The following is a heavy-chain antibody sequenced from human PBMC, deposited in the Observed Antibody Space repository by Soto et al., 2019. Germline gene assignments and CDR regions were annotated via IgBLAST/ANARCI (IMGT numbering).Heavy chain of an antibody. Sequence: EFQLLESGGGLVQPGGSLRLSCAASGFTFSNYGMSWVRQAPGKGLEWVSGLSGSGGSTYYVDSVKGRFTISRDNSKNTLFLQMNSLRAEDTALYFCAKGHGDGHFYYMDVWGEGTKVTVSS. J-gene: IGHJ6*03. CDR3: AKGHGDGHFYYMDV. CDR2: LSGSGGST. D-gene: IGHD4-17*01. CDR1: GFTFSNYG. V-gene: IGHV3-23*01.